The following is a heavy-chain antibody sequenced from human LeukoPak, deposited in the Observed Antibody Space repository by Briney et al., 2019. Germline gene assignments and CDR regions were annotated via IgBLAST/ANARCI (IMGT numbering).Heavy chain of an antibody. V-gene: IGHV1-24*01. CDR3: ATTSPYPYYDFWSGYYRFDY. J-gene: IGHJ4*02. CDR2: FDPEDGET. Sequence: ASVKVSCKVSGYTLTELSMHWVRQAPGKGLEWMGGFDPEDGETIYAQKFQGRVTMTEDTSTDTAYMELSSLRSEDTAVYYCATTSPYPYYDFWSGYYRFDYWGQGTLVTVSS. CDR1: GYTLTELS. D-gene: IGHD3-3*01.